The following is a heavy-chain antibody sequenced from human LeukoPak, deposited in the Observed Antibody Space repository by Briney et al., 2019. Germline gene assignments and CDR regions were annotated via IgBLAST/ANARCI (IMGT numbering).Heavy chain of an antibody. CDR1: GYSISSGYY. J-gene: IGHJ5*02. D-gene: IGHD6-13*01. CDR3: ARAFAAAGTFDP. CDR2: IYHSGST. V-gene: IGHV4-38-2*02. Sequence: SETLSLTCTVSGYSISSGYYWGWIRQPPGKGLEWIGSIYHSGSTYYNPSLKSRVTISVDASKNQFSLKLSSVTAADTAVYYCARAFAAAGTFDPWGQGTLVTVSS.